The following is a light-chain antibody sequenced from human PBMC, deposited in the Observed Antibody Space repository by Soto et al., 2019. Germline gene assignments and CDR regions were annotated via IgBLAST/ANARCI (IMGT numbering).Light chain of an antibody. CDR3: QQRSNWPPVT. CDR2: DAS. V-gene: IGKV3-11*01. CDR1: QRINRH. Sequence: EIVLTQSPATLSLSPGERATLSCRASQRINRHLAWYQQKPGQAPRLLILDASDRATGIPARFSGSGSGTDFTLTISSLEPEDFAVYYCQQRSNWPPVTFGGGTKVEIK. J-gene: IGKJ4*01.